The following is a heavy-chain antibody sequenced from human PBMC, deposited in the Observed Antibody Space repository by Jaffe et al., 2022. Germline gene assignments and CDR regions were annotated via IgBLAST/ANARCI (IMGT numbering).Heavy chain of an antibody. CDR3: ASRFSRGGYFDF. CDR2: ISSSSSTI. CDR1: GFTFSTYS. V-gene: IGHV3-48*01. D-gene: IGHD3-10*01. Sequence: EVQLVESGGGLVQPGESLRLSCAASGFTFSTYSMSWVRQAPGKGLEWFSYISSSSSTIYYADSVKGRFTISRDNAKNSLYLQMNSLRAEDTAVYYCASRFSRGGYFDFWGQGTLVTVSS. J-gene: IGHJ4*02.